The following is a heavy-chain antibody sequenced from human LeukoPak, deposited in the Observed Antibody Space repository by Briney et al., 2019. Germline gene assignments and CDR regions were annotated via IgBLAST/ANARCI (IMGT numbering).Heavy chain of an antibody. J-gene: IGHJ4*02. Sequence: SETLSLTCTAYGGSFSGYYWSWIRQPPGKGLEWIGEINHSGSTNYNPSLKSRVTISVDTSKNQFSLKLSSVTAADTAVYYCARTRAGYYGSGSPYYFDYWGQGTLVTVSS. CDR3: ARTRAGYYGSGSPYYFDY. V-gene: IGHV4-34*01. D-gene: IGHD3-10*01. CDR1: GGSFSGYY. CDR2: INHSGST.